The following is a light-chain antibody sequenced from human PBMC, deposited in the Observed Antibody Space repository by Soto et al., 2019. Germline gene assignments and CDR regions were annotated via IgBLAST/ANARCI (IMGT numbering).Light chain of an antibody. CDR1: QSVSRSY. CDR3: QQYGSSPWT. CDR2: DTS. Sequence: EIVLTQSPGTLSLSPGEGATLSCRASQSVSRSYLAWFQQKPGQAPRLLIYDTSIRATGIPDRFSGSGSGTGFTLTISRLEPEDFAVYYCQQYGSSPWTFGQGTKVEIK. V-gene: IGKV3-20*01. J-gene: IGKJ1*01.